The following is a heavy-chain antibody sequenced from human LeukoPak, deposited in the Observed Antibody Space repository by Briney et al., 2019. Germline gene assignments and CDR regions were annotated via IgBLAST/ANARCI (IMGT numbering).Heavy chain of an antibody. Sequence: PGGSLRLSCAASGFTFSRYSMNWVRQARGKWLEWVSSISSSSSYIYYADSVKGPFTISRDNAKNSLYLQMNSLRAEDTAVYYCARAGAYYFDYWGQGTLVTVSS. J-gene: IGHJ4*02. V-gene: IGHV3-21*01. CDR1: GFTFSRYS. CDR2: ISSSSSYI. CDR3: ARAGAYYFDY.